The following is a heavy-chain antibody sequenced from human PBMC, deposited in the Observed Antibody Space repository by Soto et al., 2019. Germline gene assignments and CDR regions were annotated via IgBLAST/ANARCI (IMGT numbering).Heavy chain of an antibody. Sequence: QVQLVQSGAEVKKPGASVKVSCKASGYTFTNYDINWVRQATGQGLEWMGWMNPKSGNTGYAQQFQGRVIMTRSTAISTADMELSSLRSEDTAVYYCVRVYGESDYWGPGTLVTVSS. CDR2: MNPKSGNT. CDR1: GYTFTNYD. CDR3: VRVYGESDY. D-gene: IGHD4-17*01. V-gene: IGHV1-8*02. J-gene: IGHJ4*02.